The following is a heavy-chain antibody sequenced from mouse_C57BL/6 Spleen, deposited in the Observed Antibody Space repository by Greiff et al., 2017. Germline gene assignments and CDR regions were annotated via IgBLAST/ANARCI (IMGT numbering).Heavy chain of an antibody. CDR2: IDPSDSYT. CDR1: GYTFTSYW. J-gene: IGHJ2*01. Sequence: QVQLQQPGAELVMPGASVKLSCKASGYTFTSYWMHWVKQRPGQGLEWIGEIDPSDSYTNYNQKFKGKSTLTVDKSSSTAYMQLSSLTSEDSAVYYCARRDYSNSPFDYWGQGTTLTVSS. V-gene: IGHV1-69*01. D-gene: IGHD2-5*01. CDR3: ARRDYSNSPFDY.